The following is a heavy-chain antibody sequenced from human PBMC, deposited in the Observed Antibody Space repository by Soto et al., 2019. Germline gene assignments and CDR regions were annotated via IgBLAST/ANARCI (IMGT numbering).Heavy chain of an antibody. CDR3: ERLDPRRFFHY. V-gene: IGHV4-61*01. CDR1: GGSVTSGSYY. Sequence: PSETLSLTCTVSGGSVTSGSYYWSWIRQPPGKGLEWIGYIYYSGSTIYNPSLKSRLTISVDTSKNQFSLRLTSATAADTAVYYCERLDPRRFFHYSGQGSMVTVYS. CDR2: IYYSGST. J-gene: IGHJ4*02.